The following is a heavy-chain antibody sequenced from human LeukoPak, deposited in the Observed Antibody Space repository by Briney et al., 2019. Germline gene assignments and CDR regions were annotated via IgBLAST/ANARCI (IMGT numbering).Heavy chain of an antibody. J-gene: IGHJ6*03. Sequence: ASVKVSCKASGYTFTGYYMHWVRQAPGQGLEWMGWMNPNSGNTGYAQKFQGRVTMTRNTSISTAYIELSSLRSEDTAVYYCARLQWELLRYYYYYMDVWGKGTTVTVSS. CDR3: ARLQWELLRYYYYYMDV. D-gene: IGHD1-26*01. CDR1: GYTFTGYY. V-gene: IGHV1-8*02. CDR2: MNPNSGNT.